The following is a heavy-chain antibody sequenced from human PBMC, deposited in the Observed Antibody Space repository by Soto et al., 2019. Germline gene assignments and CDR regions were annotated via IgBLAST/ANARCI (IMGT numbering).Heavy chain of an antibody. CDR3: AHRSSGSYYQPSDNWFHP. D-gene: IGHD1-26*01. V-gene: IGHV2-5*01. J-gene: IGHJ5*02. Sequence: SGSTLVNPTQTLKLTCTFSGFSLSTSGVGVGWIRQPPGKALEWLALIYWNDDKRYSPSLKSRLTITKDTSKNQVVLTMTNMDPVDTATYYCAHRSSGSYYQPSDNWFHPSDPATLLTLS. CDR1: GFSLSTSGVG. CDR2: IYWNDDK.